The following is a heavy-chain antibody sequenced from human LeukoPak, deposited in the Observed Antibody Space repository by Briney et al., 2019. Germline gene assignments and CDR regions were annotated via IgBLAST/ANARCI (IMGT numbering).Heavy chain of an antibody. D-gene: IGHD5-24*01. V-gene: IGHV3-48*02. CDR1: GFTFSNYN. Sequence: GGSLRLSCAASGFTFSNYNMNWVRQAPGKGLEWVSYISSTSSTVYYADSVKGRFTVSRDNAKNSLYLQMNSLRDEDTAMFYCARVGDGYSVNYFDCWGQGTLFTVSS. J-gene: IGHJ4*02. CDR2: ISSTSSTV. CDR3: ARVGDGYSVNYFDC.